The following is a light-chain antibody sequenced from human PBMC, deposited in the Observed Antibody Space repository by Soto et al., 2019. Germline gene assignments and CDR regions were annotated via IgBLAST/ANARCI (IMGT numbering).Light chain of an antibody. CDR3: QLFNNGTPRYT. Sequence: EIVMTQSPATLPVSPSERATLACKDSQSFNSNLAWYQQKPGQTPRLLIYGASTRATGIPAMFSVSGSWTEFTLTIISLQSEDFAVYYCQLFNNGTPRYTLGLGTKLV. J-gene: IGKJ2*01. CDR2: GAS. CDR1: QSFNSN. V-gene: IGKV3-15*01.